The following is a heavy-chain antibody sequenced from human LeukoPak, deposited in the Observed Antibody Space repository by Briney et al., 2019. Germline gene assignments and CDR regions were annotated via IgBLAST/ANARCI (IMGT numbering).Heavy chain of an antibody. CDR3: AKDATMTTFDY. J-gene: IGHJ4*02. V-gene: IGHV3-30-3*01. CDR1: GFTFSSYA. Sequence: GRSLRLSCAASGFTFSSYAMHWVRQAPGKGLEWVAVISYDGSNKYYADSVKGRFTVSRDNSKNTLYLQMNSLRAEDTAVYYCAKDATMTTFDYWGQGTLVTVSS. D-gene: IGHD3-16*01. CDR2: ISYDGSNK.